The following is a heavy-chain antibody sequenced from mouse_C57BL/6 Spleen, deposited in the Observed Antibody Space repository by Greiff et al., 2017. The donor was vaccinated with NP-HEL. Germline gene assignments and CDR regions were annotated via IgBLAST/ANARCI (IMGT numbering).Heavy chain of an antibody. CDR2: INPSTGGT. Sequence: EVQLQQSGPELVKPGASVKISCKASGYSFTGYYMNWVKQSPEKSLEWIGEINPSTGGTTYNQKFKAKATLTVDKSSSTAYMQLKSLTSEDSAVYYCARSDSSGYGGYFDYWGQGTTLTVSS. D-gene: IGHD3-2*02. J-gene: IGHJ2*01. CDR3: ARSDSSGYGGYFDY. CDR1: GYSFTGYY. V-gene: IGHV1-42*01.